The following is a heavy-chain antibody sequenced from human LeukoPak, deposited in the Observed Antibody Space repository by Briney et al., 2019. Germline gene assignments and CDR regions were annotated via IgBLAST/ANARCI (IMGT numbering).Heavy chain of an antibody. Sequence: GRSLRLSCAASGFTFSRYAMHWVRQAPGKGLEWVAVISYDGSNEYYADSVKGRFTISRDNSKNSLFLQMNNLRAEDTAVYYCSKRGAYYFDYWGQGTLVTVSS. CDR2: ISYDGSNE. V-gene: IGHV3-30-3*02. J-gene: IGHJ4*02. CDR1: GFTFSRYA. CDR3: SKRGAYYFDY. D-gene: IGHD1-26*01.